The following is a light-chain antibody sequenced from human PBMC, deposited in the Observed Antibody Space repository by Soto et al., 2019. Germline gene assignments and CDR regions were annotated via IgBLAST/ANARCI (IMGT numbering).Light chain of an antibody. J-gene: IGKJ5*01. V-gene: IGKV3-11*01. CDR3: QQRSDWPIN. CDR2: EAS. CDR1: QSVSID. Sequence: IVMTQSPATLSVSPGERATLSCRASQSVSIDLAWYQQKPGQAPRLLIYEASNRATGIPARFSGSGSGTDFTLTISSLEPEDFAVYYCQQRSDWPINFGQGTRLEIK.